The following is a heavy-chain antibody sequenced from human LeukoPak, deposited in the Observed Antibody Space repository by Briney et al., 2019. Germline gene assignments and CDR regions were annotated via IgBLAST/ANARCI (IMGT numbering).Heavy chain of an antibody. D-gene: IGHD2-15*01. J-gene: IGHJ4*02. V-gene: IGHV4-4*07. CDR2: IYTSGTT. CDR1: GGSLSSYF. Sequence: SETLSLTCTVSGGSLSSYFWSWIRQPAGKGREWIGRIYTSGTTNYNTSLKSRLTMSLDTSKNQFSLRLSSVTAADTAVYYCAREDPLVAARGLDYWGQGTLVTVSS. CDR3: AREDPLVAARGLDY.